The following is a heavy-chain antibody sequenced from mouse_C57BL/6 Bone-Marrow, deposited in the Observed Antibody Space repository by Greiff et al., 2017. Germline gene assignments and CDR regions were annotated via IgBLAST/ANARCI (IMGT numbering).Heavy chain of an antibody. CDR2: INPKDGTT. CDR1: GYSFTDYK. V-gene: IGHV1-39*01. J-gene: IGHJ2*01. CDR3: ASDGYDAYHLDF. Sequence: VQLQQSGPELVKPGASVKISCKASGYSFTDYKMNWVKQRPGKSLEWIGVINPKDGTTSYNEKFKGKATLTVDQSSSTAYMQLSSLTSEDSAVYYCASDGYDAYHLDFGGQGTTLTVTA. D-gene: IGHD2-2*01.